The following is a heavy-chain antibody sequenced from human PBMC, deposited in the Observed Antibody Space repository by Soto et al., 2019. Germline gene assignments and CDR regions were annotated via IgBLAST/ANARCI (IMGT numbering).Heavy chain of an antibody. CDR3: ARIRGYWYGLDV. Sequence: EVQLLESGGGLVQPGVSLRLSCAASGFPLSTYGMSWVRQAPGKGLEWVSSITGTGGDTYYADSVKGRFTSSRANSNNMLYLQMNSLRVEDTAVYYCARIRGYWYGLDVWGQGTTITVSS. CDR2: ITGTGGDT. J-gene: IGHJ6*02. V-gene: IGHV3-23*01. CDR1: GFPLSTYG.